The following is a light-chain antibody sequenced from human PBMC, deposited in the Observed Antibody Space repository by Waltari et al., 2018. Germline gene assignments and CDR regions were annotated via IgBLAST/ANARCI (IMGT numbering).Light chain of an antibody. Sequence: DIVLTQSPATLPLSPGESATLPRRANQRVSSYLAWYQQKPAQAPRLLIYDASNRATGIPARFSGSGSGTDFTLTISSVEPEDVAVYYCQQGSNWPPTFGQGTKVEIK. V-gene: IGKV3-11*01. J-gene: IGKJ1*01. CDR1: QRVSSY. CDR2: DAS. CDR3: QQGSNWPPT.